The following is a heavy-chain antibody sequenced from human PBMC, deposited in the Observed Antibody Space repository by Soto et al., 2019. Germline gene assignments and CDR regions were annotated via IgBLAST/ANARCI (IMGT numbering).Heavy chain of an antibody. Sequence: PSETLSLTCTVAGGSSSGGDYYWNWIRQPPGKGLEWIGYIYYSGSTYYNPSLKSRVTISVDTSKNQFSLKLSSVTAADTAVYYCARDSYDSSGSSGYSFDYWGQGALVTVSS. D-gene: IGHD3-22*01. V-gene: IGHV4-30-4*01. CDR1: GGSSSGGDYY. J-gene: IGHJ4*02. CDR3: ARDSYDSSGSSGYSFDY. CDR2: IYYSGST.